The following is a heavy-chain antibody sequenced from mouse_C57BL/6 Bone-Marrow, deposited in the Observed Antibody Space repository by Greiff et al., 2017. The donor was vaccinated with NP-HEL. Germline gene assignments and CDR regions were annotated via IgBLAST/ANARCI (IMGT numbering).Heavy chain of an antibody. CDR2: IYPRSGNT. CDR1: GYTFTSYG. Sequence: QVHVKQSGAELARPGASVKLSCKASGYTFTSYGISWVKQRTGQGLEWIGEIYPRSGNTYYNEKFKGKATLTADKSSSTAYMELRSLTSEDSAVYFCARKGDGSPWYFDVWGTGTTVTVSS. D-gene: IGHD1-1*01. J-gene: IGHJ1*03. V-gene: IGHV1-81*01. CDR3: ARKGDGSPWYFDV.